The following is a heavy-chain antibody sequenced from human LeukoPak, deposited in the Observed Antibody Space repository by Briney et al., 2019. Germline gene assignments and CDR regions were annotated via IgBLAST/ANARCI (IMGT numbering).Heavy chain of an antibody. Sequence: ASVKVSCKASGYTFTGYHMHWVRQAPGQGLEWMGWINPNSGGTNYAQKFQGRVTMTRDTSISTAYMELSRLRSDDTAVYYCARAQRIVVVVAATRRFGYYFDYWGQGTLVTVSS. CDR1: GYTFTGYH. D-gene: IGHD2-15*01. V-gene: IGHV1-2*02. CDR3: ARAQRIVVVVAATRRFGYYFDY. CDR2: INPNSGGT. J-gene: IGHJ4*02.